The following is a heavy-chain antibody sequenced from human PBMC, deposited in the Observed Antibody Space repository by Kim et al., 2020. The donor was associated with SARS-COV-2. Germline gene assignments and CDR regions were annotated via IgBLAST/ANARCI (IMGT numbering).Heavy chain of an antibody. V-gene: IGHV4-59*01. D-gene: IGHD1-7*01. CDR2: IYYSGST. Sequence: SETLSLTCTVSGGSISSYYWSWIRQPPGKGLEWIGYIYYSGSTNYNPSLKSRVTISVDTSKNQFSLKLSSVTAADTAVYYCARGRRIWGTGTPHFDYWGQGTLVTVSS. CDR1: GGSISSYY. J-gene: IGHJ4*02. CDR3: ARGRRIWGTGTPHFDY.